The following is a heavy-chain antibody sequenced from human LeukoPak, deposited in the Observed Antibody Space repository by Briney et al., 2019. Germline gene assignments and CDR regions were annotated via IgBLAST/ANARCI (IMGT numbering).Heavy chain of an antibody. CDR3: AKDTDIVVAGGAFDI. CDR2: IRYDGSNK. Sequence: GGSLTLSCAASGFTFSNYAVHWVRQAPGKGLEWVAFIRYDGSNKYYADSVKGRFTISRDNSKNTLYLQMNSLRAEDTAVYYCAKDTDIVVAGGAFDIWGQGTMVTVSS. V-gene: IGHV3-30*02. CDR1: GFTFSNYA. D-gene: IGHD2-2*01. J-gene: IGHJ3*02.